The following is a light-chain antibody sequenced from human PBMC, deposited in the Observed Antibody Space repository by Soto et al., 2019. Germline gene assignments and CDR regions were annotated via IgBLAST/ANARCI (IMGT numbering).Light chain of an antibody. CDR3: HQYYTTPPT. CDR1: QSVLDNSTNKSY. Sequence: VLTQSPSSLALSLGERATVNCRSSQSVLDNSTNKSYLAWYQKKPGHPPKLLVHWASVREAGVPDRFSGGGSGTDFTLTISSLQAEDVAVYYCHQYYTTPPTFGQGTQLEIK. V-gene: IGKV4-1*01. CDR2: WAS. J-gene: IGKJ2*01.